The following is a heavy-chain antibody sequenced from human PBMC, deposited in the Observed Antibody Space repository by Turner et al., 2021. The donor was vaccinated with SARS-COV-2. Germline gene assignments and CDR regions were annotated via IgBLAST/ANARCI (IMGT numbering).Heavy chain of an antibody. CDR3: AREDPRCSSTSCYWG. CDR2: INPILGIE. Sequence: QVQLVQSGAEVKKPGSSVKVSCKASGGTFSNYAISWVRQAPGKGLEWMGGINPILGIENYAQKFQGRVTITADKSKSTAYMELSSLRSEDTAVYYCAREDPRCSSTSCYWGWGQGTLVTVSS. J-gene: IGHJ4*02. V-gene: IGHV1-69*10. D-gene: IGHD2-2*01. CDR1: GGTFSNYA.